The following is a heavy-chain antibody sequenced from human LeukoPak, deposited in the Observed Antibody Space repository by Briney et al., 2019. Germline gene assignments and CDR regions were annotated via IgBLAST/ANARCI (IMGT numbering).Heavy chain of an antibody. CDR1: GFIFSYYD. J-gene: IGHJ4*02. CDR3: ARHNQGFPDY. CDR2: ISSSRSIM. Sequence: GGSLRLSCVASGFIFSYYDMGWVRQAPGKGLEWISYISSSRSIMYYADSVLGRFTVSRDNAENTLYLQMNSLRGDDTAVYYCARHNQGFPDYWGQGTLVTVSS. V-gene: IGHV3-48*01.